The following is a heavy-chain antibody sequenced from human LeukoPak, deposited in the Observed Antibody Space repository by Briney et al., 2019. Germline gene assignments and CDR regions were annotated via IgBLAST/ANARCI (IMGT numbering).Heavy chain of an antibody. Sequence: PSETLSLTCTVSGGSISSYYWSWIRQPPGKGLEWIGYIYYSGSTNYNPSLKSRVTISVDTSKNQFSLKLSSVTAADTAVYYCARDTRGDGYNSGAFDIWGQGTMVTVSS. V-gene: IGHV4-59*01. CDR3: ARDTRGDGYNSGAFDI. J-gene: IGHJ3*02. CDR1: GGSISSYY. D-gene: IGHD5-24*01. CDR2: IYYSGST.